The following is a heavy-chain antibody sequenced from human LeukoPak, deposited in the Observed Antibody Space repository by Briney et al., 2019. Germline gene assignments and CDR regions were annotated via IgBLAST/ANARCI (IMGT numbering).Heavy chain of an antibody. CDR3: AKDSRFSMVRGVITDY. V-gene: IGHV3-30-3*01. CDR1: GFTFSSYA. CDR2: ISYDGSNK. J-gene: IGHJ4*02. Sequence: PGGSLRLSCAASGFTFSSYAMHWVRQAPGKGLEWVTVISYDGSNKYYADSVKGRFTISRDNSKNSLYLQMNSLRAEDTAVYYCAKDSRFSMVRGVITDYWGQGTLVTVSS. D-gene: IGHD3-10*01.